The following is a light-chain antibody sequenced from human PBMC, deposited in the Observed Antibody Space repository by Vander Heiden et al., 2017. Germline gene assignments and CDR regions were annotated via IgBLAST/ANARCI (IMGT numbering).Light chain of an antibody. V-gene: IGKV1-39*01. J-gene: IGKJ2*02. CDR2: TAS. Sequence: DIQMHHPPSFLSASIGDRVTITCRASQGIGTSLNWYQKIQGKAPKILIYTASTLQGGVPSRCSGSGYGTDFNLNITSLRPEDFANYHCQQTYSSARTFGQGTKVEI. CDR3: QQTYSSART. CDR1: QGIGTS.